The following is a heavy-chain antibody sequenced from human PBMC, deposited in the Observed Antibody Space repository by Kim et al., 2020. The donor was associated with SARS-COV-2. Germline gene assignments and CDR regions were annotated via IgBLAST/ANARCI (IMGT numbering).Heavy chain of an antibody. J-gene: IGHJ6*02. D-gene: IGHD4-17*01. V-gene: IGHV4-34*01. CDR3: ARGRGGTTVVTLGLGYYYYNGMEV. CDR1: GGSFSGHY. Sequence: SETLSLTCAVYGGSFSGHYWSWIRQPPGKGLEWIGEINHSGSTNYNPSLKSRVTISVDTSKNQFSLKLSSVTAADTAVYYCARGRGGTTVVTLGLGYYYYNGMEVWGQGTTVTVSS. CDR2: INHSGST.